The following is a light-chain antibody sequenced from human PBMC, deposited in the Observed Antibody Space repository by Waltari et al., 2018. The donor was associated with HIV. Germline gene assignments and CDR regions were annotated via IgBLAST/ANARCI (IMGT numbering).Light chain of an antibody. J-gene: IGLJ2*01. CDR1: SSNVGASHY. CDR2: NVS. Sequence: QSALTQPRSVSESPGQSVTISLTGTSSNVGASHYVPWCQQHPGRAPKFIIYNVSERPSGVPDRFSGSKSGNTASLTISGLQAEDEADYYCSSYAGTSNFVLFGGGTKLTVL. V-gene: IGLV2-11*01. CDR3: SSYAGTSNFVL.